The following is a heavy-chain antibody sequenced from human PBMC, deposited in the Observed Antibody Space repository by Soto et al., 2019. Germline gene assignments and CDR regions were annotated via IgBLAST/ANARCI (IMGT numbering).Heavy chain of an antibody. CDR1: GFTFSSYS. J-gene: IGHJ6*03. D-gene: IGHD3-10*01. Sequence: EVQLVESGGGLVQPGGSLRLSCAASGFTFSSYSMNWVRHAPGKGLEWVSYISSSSSTIYYADSVKGRFTISRDNAKNSLYLQLNSLRAEDTAVYYCARGFGGGYGSGSYYQGGYYYYMDVWGKGTTVTVSS. V-gene: IGHV3-48*01. CDR2: ISSSSSTI. CDR3: ARGFGGGYGSGSYYQGGYYYYMDV.